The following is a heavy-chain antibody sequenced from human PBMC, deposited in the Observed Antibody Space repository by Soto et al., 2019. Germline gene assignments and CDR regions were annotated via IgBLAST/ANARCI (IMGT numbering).Heavy chain of an antibody. CDR2: IFHSGDT. CDR1: GGSISNSDYY. D-gene: IGHD3-10*01. J-gene: IGHJ5*02. V-gene: IGHV4-39*01. Sequence: QLQLQESGPGVARPSATLSLTCTVSGGSISNSDYYWGWVRLPPGKGLEWLGSIFHSGDTYYNPSLNSPVTISVDTSKNQFSLNVNAVTAADTAVYYCARHSKMVREVFTTGWFDPWGQGTLVTVSS. CDR3: ARHSKMVREVFTTGWFDP.